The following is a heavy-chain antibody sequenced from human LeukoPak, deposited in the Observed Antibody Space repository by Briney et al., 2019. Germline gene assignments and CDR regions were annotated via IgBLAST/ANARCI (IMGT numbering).Heavy chain of an antibody. D-gene: IGHD3-9*01. V-gene: IGHV3-30*04. Sequence: GGSLRLSCAASGGTFSSYAMRWVRQAPGKGLEWVAVISYDGSNKYYADSVKGRFTISRDNSKNTLYLQMNSLRAEDTAVYYCARVPTGYYYYYYGMDVWGQGTTVTVSS. CDR2: ISYDGSNK. J-gene: IGHJ6*02. CDR1: GGTFSSYA. CDR3: ARVPTGYYYYYYGMDV.